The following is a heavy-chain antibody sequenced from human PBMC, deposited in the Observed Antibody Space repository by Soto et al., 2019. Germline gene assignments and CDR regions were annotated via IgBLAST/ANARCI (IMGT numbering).Heavy chain of an antibody. Sequence: PSETLSLTCTVSGGSISSYYWSWIRQPPRKGLEWIGYIYYSGSTNYNPSLKSRVTISVDTSKNQFSLKLSSVTAADTALYYFARDREYYYDSSGYRHYYVMGVWGQGTTVTVSS. CDR2: IYYSGST. D-gene: IGHD3-22*01. V-gene: IGHV4-59*01. CDR1: GGSISSYY. CDR3: ARDREYYYDSSGYRHYYVMGV. J-gene: IGHJ6*02.